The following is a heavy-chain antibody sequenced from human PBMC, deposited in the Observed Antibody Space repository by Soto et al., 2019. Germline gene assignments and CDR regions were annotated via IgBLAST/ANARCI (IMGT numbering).Heavy chain of an antibody. Sequence: PGGSLRLSCAASGFTFSSYDMHWVRQATGKGLEWVSAIGTAGDTYYPGSVKGRFTISRENAKNSLYLQMNSLRAGDTAVYYCARANLRGYYDSSGYYPDEAFDIWGQGTMVTVSS. J-gene: IGHJ3*02. CDR3: ARANLRGYYDSSGYYPDEAFDI. CDR2: IGTAGDT. CDR1: GFTFSSYD. V-gene: IGHV3-13*01. D-gene: IGHD3-22*01.